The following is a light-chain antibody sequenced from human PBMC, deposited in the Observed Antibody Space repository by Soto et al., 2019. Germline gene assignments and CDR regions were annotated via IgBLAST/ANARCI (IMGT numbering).Light chain of an antibody. V-gene: IGKV3-20*01. CDR2: GAS. CDR1: QSVSSSY. CDR3: QQYGSSPLT. J-gene: IGKJ4*01. Sequence: EIGLSQSPCTLSLSTGERATLSCRASQSVSSSYLAWYQQKPGQAPRLLIYGASSRATGIPDRFSGSGSGTDFTLTISRLEPEDFAVYYCQQYGSSPLTFGGGTKVAIK.